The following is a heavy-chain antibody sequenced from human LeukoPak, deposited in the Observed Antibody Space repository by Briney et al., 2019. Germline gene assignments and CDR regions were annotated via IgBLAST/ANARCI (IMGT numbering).Heavy chain of an antibody. CDR2: ISSSSSYI. CDR3: AELGITMIGGV. D-gene: IGHD3-10*02. V-gene: IGHV3-21*01. J-gene: IGHJ6*04. CDR1: GFTFSSYS. Sequence: GGSLRLSCAASGFTFSSYSMNWVRQAPGKGLEWVSSISSSSSYIYYADSAKGRFTVSRDNAKNSLYLQMNSLRAEDTAVYYCAELGITMIGGVWGKGTTVTISS.